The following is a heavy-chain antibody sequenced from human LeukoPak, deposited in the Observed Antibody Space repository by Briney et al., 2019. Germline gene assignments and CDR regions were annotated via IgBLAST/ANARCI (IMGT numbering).Heavy chain of an antibody. Sequence: GGSLRLSCAASGFTFSNYAMSWVRQAPGKGLEWVSTISANDGGTYYADSVKGRFTISRDNSKNTLYVQMNSLRAEDTAVYYCAKDWQLGYWGQGILVTVSS. CDR3: AKDWQLGY. D-gene: IGHD6-6*01. V-gene: IGHV3-23*01. CDR1: GFTFSNYA. CDR2: ISANDGGT. J-gene: IGHJ4*02.